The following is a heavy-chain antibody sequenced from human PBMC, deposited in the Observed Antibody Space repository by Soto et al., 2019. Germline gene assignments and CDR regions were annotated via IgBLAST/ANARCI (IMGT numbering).Heavy chain of an antibody. V-gene: IGHV3-21*01. J-gene: IGHJ4*02. Sequence: EVQLVESGGGLVKPGGSLRLSCAASGFTFTRYSMNWLRQAPGKGLEWVSSISSTTNYIYYGDSMNGRFTISRDNAKKSLYLEMNSLRAEDTAVYYCARESEDLTSNFDYWGQGTLVTVAS. CDR3: ARESEDLTSNFDY. CDR1: GFTFTRYS. CDR2: ISSTTNYI.